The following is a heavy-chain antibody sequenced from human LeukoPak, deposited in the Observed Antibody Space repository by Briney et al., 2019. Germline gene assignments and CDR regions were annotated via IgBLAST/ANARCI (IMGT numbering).Heavy chain of an antibody. D-gene: IGHD3-3*01. CDR2: VSGSGGKT. J-gene: IGHJ4*02. CDR1: GFTFSDYP. CDR3: AKELWEGSGYIDS. Sequence: GGSLRLSCAASGFTFSDYPMAWLRQAQGKGLEWVSVVSGSGGKTLYVDSVKGRSTISRDNSKNTLSLQMNSLKAEDTALYFCAKELWEGSGYIDSWGQGTLVTVSS. V-gene: IGHV3-23*01.